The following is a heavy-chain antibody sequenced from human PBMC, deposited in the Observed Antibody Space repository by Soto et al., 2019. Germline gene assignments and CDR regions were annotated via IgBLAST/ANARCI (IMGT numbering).Heavy chain of an antibody. V-gene: IGHV4-61*01. Sequence: TSETLSLTCTVSGGTVSSGSYYWSWIRQPPGKGLEWIGYIYYSGSTNYNPSLKSRVTISVDTSKNQFSLKLSSVTAAATAVYYCARDFENVLDVWGQGTTATVS. D-gene: IGHD3-9*01. CDR1: GGTVSSGSYY. J-gene: IGHJ6*02. CDR3: ARDFENVLDV. CDR2: IYYSGST.